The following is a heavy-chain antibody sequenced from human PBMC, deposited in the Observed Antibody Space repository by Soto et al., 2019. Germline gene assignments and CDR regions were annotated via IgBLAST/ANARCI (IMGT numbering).Heavy chain of an antibody. D-gene: IGHD6-19*01. Sequence: PSETLSLTCTVSGGSISSSSYYWGWIRQPPGKGLEWIGSIYYSGSTYYNPSPKSRVTISVDTSKNQFSLKLSSVTAADTAVYYCAKGGWYEDHWGQGTLVTVSS. V-gene: IGHV4-39*01. J-gene: IGHJ4*02. CDR1: GGSISSSSYY. CDR2: IYYSGST. CDR3: AKGGWYEDH.